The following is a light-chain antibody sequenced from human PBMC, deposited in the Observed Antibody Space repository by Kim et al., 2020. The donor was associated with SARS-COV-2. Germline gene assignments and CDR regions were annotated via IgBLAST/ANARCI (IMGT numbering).Light chain of an antibody. CDR3: QQYGSSPGT. V-gene: IGKV3-20*01. Sequence: LAPGERAPLSCRASQSVSSSYLAWYQQKPGQAPRLLIYVASSRATGIPDRFSGSGSGTDFTLTISRLEPEDFAVYYCQQYGSSPGTFGQGTKLEI. CDR1: QSVSSSY. CDR2: VAS. J-gene: IGKJ2*01.